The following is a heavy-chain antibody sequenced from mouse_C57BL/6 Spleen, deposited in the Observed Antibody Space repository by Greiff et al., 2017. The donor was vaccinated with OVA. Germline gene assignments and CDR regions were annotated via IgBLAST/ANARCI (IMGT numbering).Heavy chain of an antibody. V-gene: IGHV5-9-1*02. D-gene: IGHD2-5*01. CDR2: LSSGGVYI. Sequence: DVKLVESGEGLVKPGGSLKLSCAASGFTFSSYAMSWVRQTPEKRLEWVAYLSSGGVYIYYADTVKGRFTLSRDNARNTRYLQISSLKSEDTAMYYGTRGNSNYLAWFAYWGQGTLVTVSA. J-gene: IGHJ3*01. CDR3: TRGNSNYLAWFAY. CDR1: GFTFSSYA.